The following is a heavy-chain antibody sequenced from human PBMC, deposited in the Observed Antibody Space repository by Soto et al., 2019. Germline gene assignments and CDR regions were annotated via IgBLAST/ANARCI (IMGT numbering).Heavy chain of an antibody. CDR1: GFTFSSYA. V-gene: IGHV3-23*01. D-gene: IGHD4-17*01. J-gene: IGHJ4*02. CDR2: ISGSGGST. CDR3: AKDVNYGDYVFYFDY. Sequence: PVGSLRLSCAASGFTFSSYAMSWVRQAPGKGLEWVSAISGSGGSTYYADSVKGRFTISRDNSKNTLYLQMNSLRAEDTAVYYCAKDVNYGDYVFYFDYWGQGTLVTVSS.